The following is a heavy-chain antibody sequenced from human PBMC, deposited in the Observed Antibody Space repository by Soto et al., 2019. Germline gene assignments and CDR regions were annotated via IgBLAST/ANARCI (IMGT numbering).Heavy chain of an antibody. J-gene: IGHJ5*01. D-gene: IGHD7-27*01. Sequence: SETLSLTCSVSGGSISSGYYYWSWIRQPPGKGLEWIGNIYYSATTYYNPSFESRVAISVDTSKSQFSLNVTSVTAADTAVYFCARGRYCLTGRCFPNWFDSWGQGALVTVSS. CDR1: GGSISSGYYY. V-gene: IGHV4-30-4*01. CDR3: ARGRYCLTGRCFPNWFDS. CDR2: IYYSATT.